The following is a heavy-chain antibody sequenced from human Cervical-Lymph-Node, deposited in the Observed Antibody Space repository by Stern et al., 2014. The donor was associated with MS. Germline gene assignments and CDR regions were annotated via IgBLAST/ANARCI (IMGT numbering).Heavy chain of an antibody. CDR3: AKDLHYDATGFDAFDI. J-gene: IGHJ3*02. Sequence: VQLVQSGGGLVQPGRSLRLSCVASGFQFDDYGMNWVRQVPGKGLEWVAGLNWNSDNIGYADSVKGRFTVSRDNAKNSLCLQMNSLRVEDTAFYYCAKDLHYDATGFDAFDIWGRGTMVSVSS. CDR1: GFQFDDYG. D-gene: IGHD3-16*01. V-gene: IGHV3-9*01. CDR2: LNWNSDNI.